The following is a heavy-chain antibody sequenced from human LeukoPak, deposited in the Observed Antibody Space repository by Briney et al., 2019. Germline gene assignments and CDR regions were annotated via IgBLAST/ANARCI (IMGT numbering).Heavy chain of an antibody. D-gene: IGHD1-20*01. CDR2: IIPIFGTA. Sequence: ASVKVSCKASGGTFSSYAISWVRQAPGQGLEWMGGIIPIFGTANYAQKFQGRVTITTDESTSTAYMELSSLRSKDTAVYYCASPVAGNWNDDIWGQGTMVTVSS. CDR1: GGTFSSYA. J-gene: IGHJ3*02. V-gene: IGHV1-69*05. CDR3: ASPVAGNWNDDI.